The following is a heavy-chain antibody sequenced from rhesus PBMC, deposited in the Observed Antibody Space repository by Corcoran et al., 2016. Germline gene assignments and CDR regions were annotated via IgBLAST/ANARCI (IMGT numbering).Heavy chain of an antibody. D-gene: IGHD2-21*01. CDR2: IHGSGSST. V-gene: IGHV4S11*01. Sequence: QVQLQESGPGLVKPLETLTRTCAVSGGSISSKYWSWLRQPPGKGLEWMGYIHGSGSSTNYNPSLKSRVTLSVDTSKNQFSLKLSSVTAADTAVYYCAREGSGYNHIDNWGQGVLVTVSS. CDR3: AREGSGYNHIDN. J-gene: IGHJ4*01. CDR1: GGSISSKY.